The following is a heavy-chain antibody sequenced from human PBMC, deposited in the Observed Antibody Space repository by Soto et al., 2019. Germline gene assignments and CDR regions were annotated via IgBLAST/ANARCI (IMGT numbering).Heavy chain of an antibody. Sequence: ASVKVSCKASGYTFTSYGISWVRQAPGQGLEWMGWISAYNGNTNYSQNFQGRVTITRDTSASTAYMELSSLRSEDTAVYYCARDSTGYSSSWLYYYYYYMDVWGKGTTVTVSS. D-gene: IGHD6-13*01. CDR1: GYTFTSYG. CDR2: ISAYNGNT. J-gene: IGHJ6*03. CDR3: ARDSTGYSSSWLYYYYYYMDV. V-gene: IGHV1-18*01.